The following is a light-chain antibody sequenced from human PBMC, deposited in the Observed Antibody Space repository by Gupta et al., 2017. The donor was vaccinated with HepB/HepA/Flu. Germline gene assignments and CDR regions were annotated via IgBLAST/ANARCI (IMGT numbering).Light chain of an antibody. J-gene: IGKJ4*01. Sequence: VLTQSPATLSLYPGERATLSCRASQSVSSYLAWYQQKPGQAPRLLIYDASNRATGIPSRFSGSGSGTDFTLTISSLEPDDFAVYYCHQRSNWPPTFGGGTKVEIK. CDR1: QSVSSY. CDR2: DAS. CDR3: HQRSNWPPT. V-gene: IGKV3-11*01.